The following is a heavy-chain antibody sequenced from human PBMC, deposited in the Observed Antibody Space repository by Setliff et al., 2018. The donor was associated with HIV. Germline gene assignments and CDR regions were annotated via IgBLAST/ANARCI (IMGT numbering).Heavy chain of an antibody. CDR1: GESFSGYF. J-gene: IGHJ4*02. D-gene: IGHD1-20*01. CDR3: ATGITMAPDY. Sequence: KPSETLSLTCAVYGESFSGYFWSWIRQPPGKGLEWIGEINHSGSTNYNPSLESRVSISVATSKNQFSLKLTSVTAANTAVYYCATGITMAPDYWGQGSLVTVSS. V-gene: IGHV4-34*01. CDR2: INHSGST.